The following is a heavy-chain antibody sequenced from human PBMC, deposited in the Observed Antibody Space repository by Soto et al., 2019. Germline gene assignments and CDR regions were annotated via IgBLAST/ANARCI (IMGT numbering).Heavy chain of an antibody. V-gene: IGHV3-74*01. Sequence: GSLRLSCAASGFTFSSYWMHWVRQAPGKGLVWVSRINSDGSSTSYADSVKGRFTISRDNAKNTLYLQMNSLRAEDTAVYYCARGLRRIVVVPAAAIDYWGQGTLVTVSS. J-gene: IGHJ4*02. CDR3: ARGLRRIVVVPAAAIDY. CDR2: INSDGSST. CDR1: GFTFSSYW. D-gene: IGHD2-2*01.